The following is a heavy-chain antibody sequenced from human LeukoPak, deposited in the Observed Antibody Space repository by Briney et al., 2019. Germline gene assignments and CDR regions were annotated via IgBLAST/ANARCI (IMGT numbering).Heavy chain of an antibody. J-gene: IGHJ2*01. CDR2: IRHNSEE. CDR1: GFTFSNYA. Sequence: GGSLRLSCAASGFTFSNYAIHWVRQAPGKGLEWVGFIRHNSEEYHAESVKGRFTISRDNAKNSLYLQMNSLRAEDTAVYYCARKVLAYCGGDCYSDWYFDLWGRGTLVTVSS. CDR3: ARKVLAYCGGDCYSDWYFDL. D-gene: IGHD2-21*02. V-gene: IGHV3-30*02.